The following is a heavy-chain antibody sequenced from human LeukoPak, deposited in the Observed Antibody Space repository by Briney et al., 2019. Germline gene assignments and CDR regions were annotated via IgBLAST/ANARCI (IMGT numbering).Heavy chain of an antibody. J-gene: IGHJ6*02. CDR1: GGSISSYY. Sequence: SEALSLTCTVSGGSISSYYWSWIRQPPGKGLEWIGYIYYSGSTNYNPSLKSRVTISVDTSKNQFSLKLSSVTAADTAVYYCARDPIQHGLDYYGMDVWGQGTTVTVSS. CDR3: ARDPIQHGLDYYGMDV. D-gene: IGHD2-21*01. V-gene: IGHV4-59*01. CDR2: IYYSGST.